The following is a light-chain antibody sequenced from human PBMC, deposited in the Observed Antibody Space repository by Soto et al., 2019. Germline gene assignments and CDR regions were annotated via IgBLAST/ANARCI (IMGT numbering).Light chain of an antibody. Sequence: QSALTQPASVSGSPGQSITISCTGTNSDVGSYNLVSWYQQHPGKAPKLMIYEGSRRPSGVSSRFSGSTSGNTASLTIAGLLAEDEADYYWCSYAGVRTVIFGGGTKLTVL. CDR2: EGS. J-gene: IGLJ2*01. CDR3: CSYAGVRTVI. CDR1: NSDVGSYNL. V-gene: IGLV2-23*01.